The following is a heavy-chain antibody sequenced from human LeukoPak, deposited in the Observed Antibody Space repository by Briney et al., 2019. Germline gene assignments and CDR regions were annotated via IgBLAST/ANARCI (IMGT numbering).Heavy chain of an antibody. Sequence: GGSLRLSCAASGFTFSSYGMHWVRQAPGKGLEWVAVSWYDGCNEYYADSVKGRFTISRDTSKNMLYLQMNSLRAEDTAVYYCARVRYCSGGSCWDYFDYWGQGTLVTVSS. CDR2: SWYDGCNE. J-gene: IGHJ4*02. D-gene: IGHD2-15*01. CDR3: ARVRYCSGGSCWDYFDY. CDR1: GFTFSSYG. V-gene: IGHV3-33*01.